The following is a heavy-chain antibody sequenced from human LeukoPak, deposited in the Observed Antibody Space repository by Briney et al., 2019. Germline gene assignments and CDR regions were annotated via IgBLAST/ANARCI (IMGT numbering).Heavy chain of an antibody. CDR2: IYYSGST. D-gene: IGHD6-19*01. CDR3: ARDSIAVAGTGYYYGMDV. CDR1: GGSLSSYY. Sequence: PSETLSLTCTVSGGSLSSYYWSWVRQPPGKGVEWVGYIYYSGSTNYNPSLKSRVTISVDTSKNQFSLKLSSVPAADTAVYYCARDSIAVAGTGYYYGMDVWGQGTTVTVSS. J-gene: IGHJ6*02. V-gene: IGHV4-59*01.